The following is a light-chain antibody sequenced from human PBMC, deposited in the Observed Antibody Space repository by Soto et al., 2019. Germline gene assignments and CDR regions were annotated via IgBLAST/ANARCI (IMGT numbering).Light chain of an antibody. CDR1: QSLLHSNGYKY. V-gene: IGKV2-28*01. CDR3: MQALQTPYT. J-gene: IGKJ2*01. CDR2: LGS. Sequence: DIVMTQSPLSLPVTPGEPASISCWSSQSLLHSNGYKYLDWYLQKPGQSPQLLIYLGSNRASGVPDRFSGSGSGTDFTLKISRVEAEDVGVYYCMQALQTPYTFGQGTKLEIK.